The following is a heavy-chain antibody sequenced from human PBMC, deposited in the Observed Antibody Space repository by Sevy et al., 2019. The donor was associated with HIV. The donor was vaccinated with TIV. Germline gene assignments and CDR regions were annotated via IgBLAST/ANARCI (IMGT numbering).Heavy chain of an antibody. CDR2: IRQDGSEK. Sequence: GGSLRLSCAASGFTFSTYWMSWVRQAPGKGLEWVANIRQDGSEKYYVDSVKGRFTISKDNAKNSLYLQMNSLRAEDTAVYYCARDVTTAIFGVLRDCGMDVWGQGTTVTVSS. J-gene: IGHJ6*02. CDR1: GFTFSTYW. CDR3: ARDVTTAIFGVLRDCGMDV. V-gene: IGHV3-7*01. D-gene: IGHD3-3*01.